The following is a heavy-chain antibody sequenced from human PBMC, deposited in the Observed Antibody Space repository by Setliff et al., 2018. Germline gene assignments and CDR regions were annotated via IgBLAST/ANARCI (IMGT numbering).Heavy chain of an antibody. CDR3: ARGKYDILTGEYYFDF. CDR1: GYTFTGYY. V-gene: IGHV1-2*04. CDR2: LNPNSGGT. D-gene: IGHD3-9*01. Sequence: ASVKVSCKASGYTFTGYYIHWVRQAPGQGLEWMGCLNPNSGGTNSTRKFEGCVTMTRDTSISAAYMELSSLKSNDTAVYYCARGKYDILTGEYYFDFWGQGALVTVSS. J-gene: IGHJ4*02.